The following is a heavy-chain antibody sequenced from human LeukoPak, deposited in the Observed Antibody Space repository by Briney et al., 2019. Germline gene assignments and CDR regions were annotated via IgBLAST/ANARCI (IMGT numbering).Heavy chain of an antibody. CDR3: VVTAIRIDY. D-gene: IGHD2-21*02. CDR1: GGSFSGYY. V-gene: IGHV4-34*01. J-gene: IGHJ4*02. Sequence: SETLSLTRAVYGGSFSGYYWSWIRQPPGKGLEWIGEINHSGSTNYNPSLKSRVTISVDTSKNQFSLKLSSVTAADTARGRGVVTAIRIDYWDQGTLVTVSS. CDR2: INHSGST.